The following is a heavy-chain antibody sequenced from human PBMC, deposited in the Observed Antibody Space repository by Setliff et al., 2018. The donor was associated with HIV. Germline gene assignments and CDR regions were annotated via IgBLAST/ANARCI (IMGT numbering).Heavy chain of an antibody. D-gene: IGHD3-22*01. J-gene: IGHJ4*02. CDR2: INTNTGNP. CDR3: ARGPYYYDSSGPFFY. V-gene: IGHV7-4-1*02. CDR1: GYTFINYA. Sequence: SVKVSCKASGYTFINYAMNWVRQAPGQGLEWMGWINTNTGNPTYAQGFTGRFVFSLDTSVSTAYLQISSLKAEDTAVYYCARGPYYYDSSGPFFYWGQGTLVTV.